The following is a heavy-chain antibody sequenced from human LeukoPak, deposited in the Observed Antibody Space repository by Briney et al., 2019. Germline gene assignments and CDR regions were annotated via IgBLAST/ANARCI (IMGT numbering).Heavy chain of an antibody. CDR2: IWYDGSNK. Sequence: GGSLRLSCAASGFTFSSYGMHWVRQAPGKGLEWVAVIWYDGSNKYYADSVKGRFTISRDNSKNTLYLQMNSLRAEDTAVYYCAVLAVAQYNWFDPWGQGTLVTVSS. V-gene: IGHV3-30*02. CDR3: AVLAVAQYNWFDP. J-gene: IGHJ5*02. D-gene: IGHD6-19*01. CDR1: GFTFSSYG.